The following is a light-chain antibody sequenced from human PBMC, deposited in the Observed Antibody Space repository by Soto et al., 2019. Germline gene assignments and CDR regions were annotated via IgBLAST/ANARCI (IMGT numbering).Light chain of an antibody. CDR2: GAS. V-gene: IGKV3-20*01. CDR3: QQYGSSLPFT. J-gene: IGKJ3*01. Sequence: EIVLTQSPGTLSLSPRERATLSCRASQSVSSSYLAWYQQKPGQAPRLLIYGASSRATGIPDRFSGSGSGTDFTLTISRLEPEDFAVYYCQQYGSSLPFTFGPGTKVDIK. CDR1: QSVSSSY.